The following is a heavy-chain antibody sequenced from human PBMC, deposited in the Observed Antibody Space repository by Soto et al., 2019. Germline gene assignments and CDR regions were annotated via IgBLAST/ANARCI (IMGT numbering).Heavy chain of an antibody. CDR3: ARGVLEAAASKPFDI. D-gene: IGHD6-13*01. J-gene: IGHJ3*02. V-gene: IGHV4-59*01. CDR1: NGSISDYY. CDR2: IYSSGTT. Sequence: SETLSLTCIVSNGSISDYYWTWIRQPPGKGLEWIGYIYSSGTTHYSPSLKSRITISVDTSKNQFSLKLSSVTAADTAVYYCARGVLEAAASKPFDIWGQGTLVTVS.